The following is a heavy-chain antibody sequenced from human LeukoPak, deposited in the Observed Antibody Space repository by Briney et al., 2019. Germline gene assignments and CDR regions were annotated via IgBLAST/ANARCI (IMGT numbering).Heavy chain of an antibody. Sequence: GGSLRLSCAASGFTFSSYAMHWVRQAPGKGLEWVAVISYDGSNKYYADSVKGRFTISRDNSKNTLYLQMNSLRAEDTAVYYCAKTGGPWDWGQGTLVTVSS. D-gene: IGHD7-27*01. J-gene: IGHJ4*02. CDR1: GFTFSSYA. CDR2: ISYDGSNK. CDR3: AKTGGPWD. V-gene: IGHV3-30-3*02.